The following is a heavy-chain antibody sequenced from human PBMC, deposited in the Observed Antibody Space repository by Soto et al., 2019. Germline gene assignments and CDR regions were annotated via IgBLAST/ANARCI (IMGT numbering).Heavy chain of an antibody. J-gene: IGHJ6*02. CDR1: AFTFSSYA. CDR3: ARDPRITIFGVVITPGPYYYYGMDV. D-gene: IGHD3-3*01. Sequence: PAGSLRLSCAASAFTFSSYAMHWVRQAPAKGLEWVAVISYDGSNKYDADSVKGRFTISRDKSKNTLCLQMNSVRAEDTAVYYCARDPRITIFGVVITPGPYYYYGMDVRGQGTTVTVSS. V-gene: IGHV3-30-3*01. CDR2: ISYDGSNK.